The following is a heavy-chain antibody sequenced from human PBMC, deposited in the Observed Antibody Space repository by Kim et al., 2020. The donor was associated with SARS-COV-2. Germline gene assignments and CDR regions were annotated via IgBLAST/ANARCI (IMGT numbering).Heavy chain of an antibody. CDR1: GFSFGDYA. Sequence: GGSLRLSCSASGFSFGDYAMSWFRQAPGKGLEWVGFIRSKAYGGTTEYAASVKGRFTISRDDSKSIAYLQMNSLKTEDTAVYYCTRERDGAVAGYYYYGMDVWGQGTTVTVSS. CDR3: TRERDGAVAGYYYYGMDV. D-gene: IGHD6-19*01. V-gene: IGHV3-49*03. CDR2: IRSKAYGGTT. J-gene: IGHJ6*02.